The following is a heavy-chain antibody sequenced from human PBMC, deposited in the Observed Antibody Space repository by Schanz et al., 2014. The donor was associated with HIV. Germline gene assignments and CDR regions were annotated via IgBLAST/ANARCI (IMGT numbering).Heavy chain of an antibody. CDR2: ISYDGGNK. CDR3: ARDMCTAGSCYSFDH. Sequence: VQLVESGGGLVKPGGSLRLSCAASGFTFARYAMSWVRQAPGKGLEWVATISYDGGNKYYADSVKGRFTISRDTSKKKLYLQMNSLRVEDTAVYYCARDMCTAGSCYSFDHWGQRTLVTVS. V-gene: IGHV3-30*03. J-gene: IGHJ4*02. D-gene: IGHD2-15*01. CDR1: GFTFARYA.